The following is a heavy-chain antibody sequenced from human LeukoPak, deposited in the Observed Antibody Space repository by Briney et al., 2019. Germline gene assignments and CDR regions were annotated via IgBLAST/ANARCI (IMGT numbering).Heavy chain of an antibody. D-gene: IGHD4-17*01. J-gene: IGHJ4*02. Sequence: SETLSLTCTVSGGSISSYYWSWIRQPPGKGLEWIGYIYYSGSTNYNPSLKSRVTISVDTSKNQFSLKLSSVTAADTAVYYCAREEDYGDSPFDYWGQGTLVTVSS. CDR2: IYYSGST. CDR3: AREEDYGDSPFDY. V-gene: IGHV4-59*01. CDR1: GGSISSYY.